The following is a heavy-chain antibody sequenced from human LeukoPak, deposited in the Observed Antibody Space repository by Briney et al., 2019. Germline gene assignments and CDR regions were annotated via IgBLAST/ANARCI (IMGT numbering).Heavy chain of an antibody. CDR3: ARVDFYYDSSGFDY. CDR2: INPNSGGT. Sequence: ASVKVSCKASGYTFTGYYMHWVRQAPGQGLEWMGWINPNSGGTNYAQKFQGRVTMTRDTSISTAYMELSRPRSDDTAVYYCARVDFYYDSSGFDYWGQGTLVTVSS. V-gene: IGHV1-2*02. D-gene: IGHD3-22*01. J-gene: IGHJ4*02. CDR1: GYTFTGYY.